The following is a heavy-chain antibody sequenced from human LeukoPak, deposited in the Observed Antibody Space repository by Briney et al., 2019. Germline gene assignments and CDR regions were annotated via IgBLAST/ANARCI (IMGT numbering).Heavy chain of an antibody. CDR3: ASLRKRGGAFDL. CDR2: IYYSGST. Sequence: SETLSLTCTVSGGSISSYYWSWIRQPPGKGLEWIGYIYYSGSTNYNPSLKSRVTISVDTSKNQFSLKLSSVTAADTAVYYCASLRKRGGAFDLWGQGKVVTVSS. J-gene: IGHJ3*01. V-gene: IGHV4-59*12. CDR1: GGSISSYY.